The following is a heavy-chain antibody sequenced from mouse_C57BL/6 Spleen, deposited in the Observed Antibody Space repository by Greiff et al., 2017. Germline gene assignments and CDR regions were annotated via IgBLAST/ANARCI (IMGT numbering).Heavy chain of an antibody. Sequence: QVQLKQSGAELVKPGASVKLSCKASGYTFTSYWMHWVKQRPGRGLEWIGRIDPNSGGTKYNEKFKSKATLTVDKPSSTAYMQLSSLTSEDSAVYYCARFITTVEGYWYFDVWGTGTTVTVSS. D-gene: IGHD1-1*01. V-gene: IGHV1-72*01. J-gene: IGHJ1*03. CDR3: ARFITTVEGYWYFDV. CDR2: IDPNSGGT. CDR1: GYTFTSYW.